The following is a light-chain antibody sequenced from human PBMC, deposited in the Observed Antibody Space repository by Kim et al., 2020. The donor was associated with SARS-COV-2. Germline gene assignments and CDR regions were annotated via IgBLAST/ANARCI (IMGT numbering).Light chain of an antibody. V-gene: IGKV1-39*01. Sequence: ASVRDRVTITCRTSQTINNYLNWYQQRPGRAPKLLIYAASTLQSGVPSRFSGSRSGTDFTLTISSLQPEDSATYYCQQTYNTPHTFGGGTKVDIK. CDR2: AAS. J-gene: IGKJ4*01. CDR1: QTINNY. CDR3: QQTYNTPHT.